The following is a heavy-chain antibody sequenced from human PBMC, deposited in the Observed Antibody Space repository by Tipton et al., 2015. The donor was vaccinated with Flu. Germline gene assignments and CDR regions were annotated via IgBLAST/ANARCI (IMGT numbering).Heavy chain of an antibody. Sequence: QVQLVQSGAEVKKPGASVKVSCKASGYTFTTYGISWVRQAPGQGLEWMGWISAYNGNTNYAQKFQGRVTMTTDTSANTAYMELRSLRSDDTAVYYCAREGKVGATTPCFDSWGQGTLVTVSS. CDR1: GYTFTTYG. D-gene: IGHD1-26*01. J-gene: IGHJ4*02. CDR2: ISAYNGNT. V-gene: IGHV1-18*01. CDR3: AREGKVGATTPCFDS.